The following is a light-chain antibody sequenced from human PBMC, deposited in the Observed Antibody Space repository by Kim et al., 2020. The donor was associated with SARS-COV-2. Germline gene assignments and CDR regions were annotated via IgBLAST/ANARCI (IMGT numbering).Light chain of an antibody. J-gene: IGLJ2*01. Sequence: GKRVTIYCDENSSNKGINYVCWYQQLRGKAQKLSIERNSQRPSGVPDRFSGSKSGTSASLAISGLRSEDEADYYCAAWDDSLSESLVGGGTKLTVL. CDR3: AAWDDSLSESL. CDR2: RNS. CDR1: SSNKGINY. V-gene: IGLV1-47*01.